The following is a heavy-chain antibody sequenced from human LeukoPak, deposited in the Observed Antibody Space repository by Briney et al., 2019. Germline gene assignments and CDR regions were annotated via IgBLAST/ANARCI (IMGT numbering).Heavy chain of an antibody. V-gene: IGHV1-18*01. CDR3: ARDDNYGIFVNVDY. CDR1: GYSFILYG. CDR2: ISTSTGDT. D-gene: IGHD4-11*01. Sequence: GESLKISCKGSGYSFILYGISWVRQAPGQGPEWMGWISTSTGDTKYTQKFQGRVTLTTDTSTSTAYMELSSLRSDDTAVYYCARDDNYGIFVNVDYWGQETLVTVSS. J-gene: IGHJ4*02.